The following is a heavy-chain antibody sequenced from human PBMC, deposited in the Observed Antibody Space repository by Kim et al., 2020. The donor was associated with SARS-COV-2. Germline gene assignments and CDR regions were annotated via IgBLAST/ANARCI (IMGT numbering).Heavy chain of an antibody. V-gene: IGHV3-74*03. Sequence: GGSLRLSYGASGFFFSNYWMHWVRQAPGKGLVWVSRINRDGTFITYADSVRGRFTISRDNDKSTVYLQMNSLRAEDTALYYCARGNLDIGDYWGQGSLVTVSS. CDR1: GFFFSNYW. J-gene: IGHJ4*02. CDR3: ARGNLDIGDY. CDR2: INRDGTFI.